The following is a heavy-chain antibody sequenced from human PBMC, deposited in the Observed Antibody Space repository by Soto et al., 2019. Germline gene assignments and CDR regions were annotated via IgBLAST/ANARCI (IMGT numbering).Heavy chain of an antibody. CDR2: ISSSGSTI. Sequence: QVQLVESGGGLVKPGGSLRLSCAASGFTFSDSYMSWIRQAPGKGLEWVSHISSSGSTIYYADSVKGRFTISRDNAKNSLYLQMNGLRAEDTAVYYCARQKAWTGEWLSLYAPGMDVWGQGITVTVSS. CDR1: GFTFSDSY. CDR3: ARQKAWTGEWLSLYAPGMDV. V-gene: IGHV3-11*01. D-gene: IGHD3-22*01. J-gene: IGHJ6*02.